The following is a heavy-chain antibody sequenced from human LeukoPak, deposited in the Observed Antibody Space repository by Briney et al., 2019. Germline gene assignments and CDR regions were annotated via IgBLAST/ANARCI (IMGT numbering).Heavy chain of an antibody. CDR2: INSDGSST. Sequence: GGSLRLSCAASGFTFRNYWMHWVRQGPGKGLVWVSRINSDGSSTSYADSVKGRFTISRDNAKNTLYLQMNSLRAEDTAVYFCARDPFLSGYSSVSHAMDVWGQGTTVTVSS. D-gene: IGHD5-12*01. CDR1: GFTFRNYW. J-gene: IGHJ6*02. CDR3: ARDPFLSGYSSVSHAMDV. V-gene: IGHV3-74*01.